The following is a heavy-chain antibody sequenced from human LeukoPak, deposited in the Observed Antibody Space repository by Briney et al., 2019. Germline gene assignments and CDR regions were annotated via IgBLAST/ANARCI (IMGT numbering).Heavy chain of an antibody. CDR3: ARDQGQYYYDSSGYYEFPDAFDI. V-gene: IGHV4-4*07. Sequence: KPSETLSLTCAVYGGSFSGYYWSWIRQPAGKGLEWIGRIYTSGSTNYNPSLKSRVTMSVDTSKNQFSLKLSSVTAADTAVYYCARDQGQYYYDSSGYYEFPDAFDIWGQGIMVTVSS. CDR1: GGSFSGYY. J-gene: IGHJ3*02. D-gene: IGHD3-22*01. CDR2: IYTSGST.